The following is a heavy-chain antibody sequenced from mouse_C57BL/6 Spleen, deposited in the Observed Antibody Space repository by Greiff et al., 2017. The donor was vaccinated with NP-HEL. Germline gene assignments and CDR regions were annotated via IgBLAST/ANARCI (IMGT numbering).Heavy chain of an antibody. CDR1: GFTFSDYG. V-gene: IGHV5-17*01. CDR2: ISSGSSTI. Sequence: EVQVVESGGGLVKPGGSLKLSCAASGFTFSDYGMHWVRQAPEKGLEWVAYISSGSSTIYYADTVKGRFTISRDNAKNTLFLQMTSLRSEDTAMYYCARDLYYYGSSYSFDYWGQGTTLTVSS. D-gene: IGHD1-1*01. CDR3: ARDLYYYGSSYSFDY. J-gene: IGHJ2*01.